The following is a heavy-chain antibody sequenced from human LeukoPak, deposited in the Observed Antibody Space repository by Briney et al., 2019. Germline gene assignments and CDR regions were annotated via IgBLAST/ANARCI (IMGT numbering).Heavy chain of an antibody. CDR3: ARGYYESRGYYYYYYGVDV. Sequence: GRSLRLSCAASGFTFSHYGMHWVRQAPDKGLEWVAVIWYDGTNKFYADSVKGRFTISRDNSKNTLYLQMNSLRAEDTAVYYCARGYYESRGYYYYYYGVDVWGQGTTVTVSS. J-gene: IGHJ6*02. CDR1: GFTFSHYG. V-gene: IGHV3-33*01. D-gene: IGHD3-22*01. CDR2: IWYDGTNK.